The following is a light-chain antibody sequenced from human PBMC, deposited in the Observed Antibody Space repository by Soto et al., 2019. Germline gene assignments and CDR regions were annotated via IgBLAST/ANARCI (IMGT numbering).Light chain of an antibody. Sequence: DIHMTQSPSTLSASVGDRVSITCRASQSISSWLAWYQQKPGKAPKLLIYKASDLESGVPSRFSGSASGTEFTLTISSLQADDLATYYCQQYSNYPWTFGQGTKVAIK. CDR1: QSISSW. V-gene: IGKV1-5*03. CDR3: QQYSNYPWT. J-gene: IGKJ1*01. CDR2: KAS.